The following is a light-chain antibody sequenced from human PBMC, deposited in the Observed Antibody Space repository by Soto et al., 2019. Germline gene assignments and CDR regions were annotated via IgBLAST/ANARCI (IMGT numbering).Light chain of an antibody. J-gene: IGKJ4*01. CDR2: GAS. CDR1: DDITNY. CDR3: QQLSRYPST. Sequence: IQLTQSPSSLSASVGYRVTVTCRASDDITNYLAWYQQKAGKAPKLLIYGASTLYSGVPSRFSGSGSGTDFTLTISGLQPEDFETYYCQQLSRYPSTFGGGTKVDIK. V-gene: IGKV1-9*01.